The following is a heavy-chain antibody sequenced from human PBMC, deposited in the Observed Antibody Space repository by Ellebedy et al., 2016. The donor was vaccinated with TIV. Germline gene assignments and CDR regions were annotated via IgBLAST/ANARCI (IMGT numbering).Heavy chain of an antibody. J-gene: IGHJ4*02. CDR2: IFPGDYDT. V-gene: IGHV5-51*01. CDR1: GYSFTHYW. CDR3: ARRGPGAGDY. D-gene: IGHD3-10*01. Sequence: GESLKISCKTSGYSFTHYWIGWARQMPGKGLEWVGIIFPGDYDTRYRPSFRGQVIISVDRSINTAYLQWSSLRTSDTAMYYCARRGPGAGDYWGQGTLVTVSS.